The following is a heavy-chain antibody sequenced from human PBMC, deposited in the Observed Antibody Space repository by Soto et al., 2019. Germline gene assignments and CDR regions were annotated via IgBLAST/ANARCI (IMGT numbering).Heavy chain of an antibody. J-gene: IGHJ4*02. V-gene: IGHV3-30-3*01. D-gene: IGHD1-26*01. Sequence: PGGSLRLSCTASGFNFKTFAMHWVRQAPGKGLEWVAVMSNDGNNKNYADSVKGRFTISRDNSKNTLYLQMNSLGPEDTAVYFCANALRDPTPDSGSPYWGQGSLVTVSS. CDR1: GFNFKTFA. CDR3: ANALRDPTPDSGSPY. CDR2: MSNDGNNK.